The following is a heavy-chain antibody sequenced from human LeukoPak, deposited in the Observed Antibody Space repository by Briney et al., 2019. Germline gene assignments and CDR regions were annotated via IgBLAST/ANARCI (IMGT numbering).Heavy chain of an antibody. V-gene: IGHV4-34*01. CDR3: ARAIAARTRGGMDV. Sequence: SETLSLTCAVYGGSFSGYYWSWIRQPPGKGLEWIGEINHSGSTNYNPSLKSRVTISVDTSKNQFSLKLSSVTAADTAVYYCARAIAARTRGGMDVWGQGTTVTVSS. D-gene: IGHD6-6*01. CDR1: GGSFSGYY. CDR2: INHSGST. J-gene: IGHJ6*02.